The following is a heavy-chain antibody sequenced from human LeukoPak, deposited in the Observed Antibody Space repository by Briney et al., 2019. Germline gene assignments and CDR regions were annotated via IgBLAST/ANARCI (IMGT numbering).Heavy chain of an antibody. V-gene: IGHV1-69*04. D-gene: IGHD1-26*01. CDR2: IIPILGIA. Sequence: ASVKVSCKASGDTFSSYAISWVRQAPGQGLEWMGRIIPILGIANYAQKFQGRVTITADKSTSTAYMELSSLRSEDTAVYYCAREWAPGAFDIWGQGTMVTVSS. J-gene: IGHJ3*02. CDR1: GDTFSSYA. CDR3: AREWAPGAFDI.